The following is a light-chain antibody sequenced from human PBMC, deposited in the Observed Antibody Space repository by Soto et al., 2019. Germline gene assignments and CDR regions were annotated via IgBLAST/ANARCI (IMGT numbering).Light chain of an antibody. CDR2: WAS. V-gene: IGKV4-1*01. CDR3: QQYYSSPYT. CDR1: QSVLYSSNNENY. Sequence: DIVMTQSPDSLAVSLGERATINCKSSQSVLYSSNNENYLGWYQQKPGQHPKLLIYWASTRESGVPDRFSGSGSGTDFTLTISSLQAEDVAVYYCQQYYSSPYTFGQGTKLEIK. J-gene: IGKJ2*01.